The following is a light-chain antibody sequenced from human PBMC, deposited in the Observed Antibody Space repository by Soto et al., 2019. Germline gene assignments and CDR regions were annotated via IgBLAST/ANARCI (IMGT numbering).Light chain of an antibody. CDR3: QQYGSSAIA. Sequence: EIFLTQSPGTLSLSPGERATLSCRTSQSVSSSYLAWYQQKPGQAPRLLIYGASSRATGIPDRFSGSGSGTDFTLTISRLEPEDFAVYYCQQYGSSAIAFGQGTRLEIK. J-gene: IGKJ5*01. CDR2: GAS. V-gene: IGKV3-20*01. CDR1: QSVSSSY.